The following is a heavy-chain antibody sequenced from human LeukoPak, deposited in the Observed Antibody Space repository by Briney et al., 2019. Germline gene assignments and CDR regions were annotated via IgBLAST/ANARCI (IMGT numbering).Heavy chain of an antibody. J-gene: IGHJ4*02. V-gene: IGHV3-74*01. CDR1: GFTFSSYW. D-gene: IGHD4-17*01. CDR3: ARDSHGDYVDFDY. CDR2: INSDGSST. Sequence: GGSLRLSCAASGFTFSSYWMHWVRQAPGKGLVWVSRINSDGSSTSYADSVKGRFTMSRDNAKNTLYLQMNSLRAEDTAVYYCARDSHGDYVDFDYWGQGTLVTVSS.